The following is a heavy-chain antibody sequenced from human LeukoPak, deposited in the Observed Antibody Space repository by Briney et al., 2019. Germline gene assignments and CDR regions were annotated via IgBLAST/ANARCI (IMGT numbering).Heavy chain of an antibody. CDR3: ARTAANTYYYFDY. D-gene: IGHD2-2*01. V-gene: IGHV4-30-2*01. CDR1: GGSISSGGYS. Sequence: PSQTLSLTCAVSGGSISSGGYSWSWIRQPPGKGLEWIGYIYHSGSTYYNPSLKSRVTISVDRSKNQFSLKLSSVTAADTAVYYCARTAANTYYYFDYWGQGTPVTVSS. J-gene: IGHJ4*02. CDR2: IYHSGST.